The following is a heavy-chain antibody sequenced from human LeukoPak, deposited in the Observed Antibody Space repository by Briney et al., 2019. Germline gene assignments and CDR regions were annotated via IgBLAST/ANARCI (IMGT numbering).Heavy chain of an antibody. V-gene: IGHV4-59*01. CDR2: IYYSGST. J-gene: IGHJ3*02. CDR3: ARGLIGSCYESDAFDI. Sequence: SETLSLTCTVSGGSISSYYWSWIRQPPGKGLEWIGYIYYSGSTNYNPSLKSRVTISVDTSKNQFSLKLSSVTAADTAVYYCARGLIGSCYESDAFDIWGQGTMVTVSS. D-gene: IGHD1-26*01. CDR1: GGSISSYY.